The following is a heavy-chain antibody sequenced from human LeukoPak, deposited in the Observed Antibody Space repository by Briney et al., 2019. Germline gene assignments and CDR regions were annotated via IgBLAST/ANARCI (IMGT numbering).Heavy chain of an antibody. Sequence: ASVKVSCKASGGTFSSYAISWVRQAPGQGLEWMGGIIPIFGTANYAQKFQGRVTITADESTSTAYVELSSLRSEDTAVYYCVGYCSGGSCYPLWFDPWGQGTLVTVSS. CDR2: IIPIFGTA. J-gene: IGHJ5*02. V-gene: IGHV1-69*13. CDR1: GGTFSSYA. D-gene: IGHD2-15*01. CDR3: VGYCSGGSCYPLWFDP.